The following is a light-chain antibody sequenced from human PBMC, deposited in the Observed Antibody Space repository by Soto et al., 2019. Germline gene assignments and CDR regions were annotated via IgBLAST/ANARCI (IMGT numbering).Light chain of an antibody. CDR3: QQYHIYSGT. CDR1: QTIDSW. Sequence: DIQMTQSPSTLSASVGDRVTITCRASQTIDSWLAWYQQRPGKPPNLLIYKASTLASGVPSRFIGSGSRTEFTLTITSLQPDDFATYYCQQYHIYSGTFGQGTKVEIK. V-gene: IGKV1-5*03. CDR2: KAS. J-gene: IGKJ1*01.